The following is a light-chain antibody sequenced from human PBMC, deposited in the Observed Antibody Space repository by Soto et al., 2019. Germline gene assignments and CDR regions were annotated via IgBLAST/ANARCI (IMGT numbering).Light chain of an antibody. CDR3: LQAYTYPRT. Sequence: AIQMTQSPSSMSVSVGDRATITCRASQDIGNEVGWYQQKPVKAPKLLISDASTLESGVPARFSGRGSGTNFILTISSLQPEDFAPYYCLQAYTYPRTFGQGTQV. V-gene: IGKV1-6*01. CDR1: QDIGNE. J-gene: IGKJ1*01. CDR2: DAS.